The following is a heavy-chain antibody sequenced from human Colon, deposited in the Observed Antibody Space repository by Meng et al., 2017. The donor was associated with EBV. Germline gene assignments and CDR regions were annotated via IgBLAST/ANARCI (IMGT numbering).Heavy chain of an antibody. CDR1: GGSLSSRNW. J-gene: IGHJ4*02. V-gene: IGHV4-4*02. D-gene: IGHD2-21*02. CDR3: ARVGAYCGGDCYHPR. CDR2: IYHSGST. Sequence: QVQLQESGAGLGTPAGTQSLTCAYAGGSLSSRNWWSWVRQPPGNGLEWIGEIYHSGSTNYNPSLKSRVTISVDESKNQFSLRLSSVTAADTAVYYCARVGAYCGGDCYHPRWGQGTLVTVSS.